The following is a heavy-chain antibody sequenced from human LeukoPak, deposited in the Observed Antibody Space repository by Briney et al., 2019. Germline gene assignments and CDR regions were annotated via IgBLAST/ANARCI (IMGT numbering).Heavy chain of an antibody. D-gene: IGHD6-13*01. J-gene: IGHJ4*02. Sequence: SETLSLTCTVSGGSISNYYWSWIRQPPGKGLEWIGYIYYNGGTNYNPSLKSRVTMSVDTSKNQFSLNLSSVTAADTAVYYCARQGRYMAAAGTPNFDYWGQGTLVAVSS. CDR3: ARQGRYMAAAGTPNFDY. CDR1: GGSISNYY. V-gene: IGHV4-59*08. CDR2: IYYNGGT.